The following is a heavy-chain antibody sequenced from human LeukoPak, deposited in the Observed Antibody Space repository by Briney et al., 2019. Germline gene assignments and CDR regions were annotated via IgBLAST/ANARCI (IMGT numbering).Heavy chain of an antibody. V-gene: IGHV1-8*01. J-gene: IGHJ3*02. CDR3: ARAEMFGTMVRGVSEAFDI. D-gene: IGHD3-10*01. CDR2: MNPNSGNT. Sequence: ASVKVSCKASGYTFTSYDINWVRQATGQGLEWMGWMNPNSGNTGYAQKFQGRVTMTSNTSISTAYMELSSLRSEDTAVYYCARAEMFGTMVRGVSEAFDIWGQGTMVTVSS. CDR1: GYTFTSYD.